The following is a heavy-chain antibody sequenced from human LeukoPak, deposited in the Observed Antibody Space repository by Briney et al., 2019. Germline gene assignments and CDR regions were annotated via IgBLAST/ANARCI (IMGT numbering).Heavy chain of an antibody. CDR3: ARRAGAYSHPYDY. J-gene: IGHJ4*02. D-gene: IGHD4/OR15-4a*01. Sequence: GGSLRLSCGASGFIFSKYGMHWVRQAPGKGLEWVAFINDKGVDKNYADSVKGRFTISRDNSKSTLYLQMNSLRAEDTAVYYCARRAGAYSHPYDYWGQGTLVTVSS. CDR1: GFIFSKYG. CDR2: INDKGVDK. V-gene: IGHV3-30*12.